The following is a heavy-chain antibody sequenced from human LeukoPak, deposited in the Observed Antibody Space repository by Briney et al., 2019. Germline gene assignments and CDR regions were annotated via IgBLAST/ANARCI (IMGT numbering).Heavy chain of an antibody. V-gene: IGHV3-21*01. D-gene: IGHD5-12*01. CDR1: GFTFSTYA. J-gene: IGHJ4*02. Sequence: PGGSLRLSCAASGFTFSTYALNWVRQAPGKGLEWVSSISSSSSYIYYADSVKGRFTISRDNAKNSLYLQMNSLRAEDTAVYYCARVRGGYGFDYWGQGTLVTVSS. CDR2: ISSSSSYI. CDR3: ARVRGGYGFDY.